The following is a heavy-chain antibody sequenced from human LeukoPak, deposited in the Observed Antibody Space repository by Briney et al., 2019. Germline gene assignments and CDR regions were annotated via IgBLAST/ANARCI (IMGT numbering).Heavy chain of an antibody. Sequence: ASVKVSCKASGYTFTGYYIHWVRQAPGQGREWMGWINPDSGGTNYAQNFQGRVTMTRDTSISTAYMALSRLRSDATAVYYCVKGWDSSGYYAFNIWGQGTMVTVSS. D-gene: IGHD3-22*01. CDR2: INPDSGGT. V-gene: IGHV1-2*02. CDR3: VKGWDSSGYYAFNI. CDR1: GYTFTGYY. J-gene: IGHJ3*02.